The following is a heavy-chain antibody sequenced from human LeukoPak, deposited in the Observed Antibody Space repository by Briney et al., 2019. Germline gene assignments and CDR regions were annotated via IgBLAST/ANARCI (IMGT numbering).Heavy chain of an antibody. D-gene: IGHD6-19*01. CDR2: IIPIFGIA. V-gene: IGHV1-69*04. J-gene: IGHJ4*02. CDR3: ARVVDGSGWTHFDY. Sequence: EASVKVSCKASGGTFSSYAISWVRQAPGQGLEWMGRIIPIFGIANYAQKFQGRVTITADKSTSTAYMELSSLRSEDTAVYYCARVVDGSGWTHFDYWGQGTLVTVSS. CDR1: GGTFSSYA.